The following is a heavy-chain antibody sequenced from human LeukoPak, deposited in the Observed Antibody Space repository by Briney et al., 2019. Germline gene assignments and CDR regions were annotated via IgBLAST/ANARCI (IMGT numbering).Heavy chain of an antibody. Sequence: GGSLRLSCAASGFSFSTYWMSWVRQAPGKGLEWVANIKQDGSEKYYVDSVKGRFTISRDNAKNSLYLQMNSLRAEDTAVYYCAREQYSGYDDYWGQGTLVTASS. V-gene: IGHV3-7*01. D-gene: IGHD5-12*01. CDR3: AREQYSGYDDY. CDR1: GFSFSTYW. CDR2: IKQDGSEK. J-gene: IGHJ4*02.